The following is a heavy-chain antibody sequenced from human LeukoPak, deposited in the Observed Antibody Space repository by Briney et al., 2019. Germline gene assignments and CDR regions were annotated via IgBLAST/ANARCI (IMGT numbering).Heavy chain of an antibody. CDR2: INPNSGGT. V-gene: IGHV1-2*02. CDR1: GYTFTGYY. J-gene: IGHJ6*03. D-gene: IGHD6-19*01. Sequence: ASVKVSCKASGYTFTGYYMHWVRQAPGQGLEWMGWINPNSGGTNYAQKFQGRVTMTRDTSISTAYMELSRLRSEDTAVYYCARDHYGIAVAGHYYYYYMDVWGKGATVTVSS. CDR3: ARDHYGIAVAGHYYYYYMDV.